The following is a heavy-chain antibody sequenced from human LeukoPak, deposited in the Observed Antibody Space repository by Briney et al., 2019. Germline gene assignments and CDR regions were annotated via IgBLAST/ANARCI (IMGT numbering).Heavy chain of an antibody. CDR3: ARDPHTSYDILTGYFDY. D-gene: IGHD3-9*01. V-gene: IGHV3-21*01. J-gene: IGHJ4*02. CDR2: ISSSSSYI. Sequence: GGSLRLSCAASGFTFSSYSMNWVRQAPGKGLEGVSSISSSSSYIYYADSVKGRFTISRDNAKNSLYLQMNSLRAEDTAVYYCARDPHTSYDILTGYFDYWGQGTLVTVSS. CDR1: GFTFSSYS.